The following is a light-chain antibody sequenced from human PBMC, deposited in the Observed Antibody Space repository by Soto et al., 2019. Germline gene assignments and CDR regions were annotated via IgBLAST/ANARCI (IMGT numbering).Light chain of an antibody. CDR3: QQYNSYRT. J-gene: IGKJ1*01. Sequence: DIQMTQSPSTLSSSVGDRVSITWRARQRIGSWVAWYQQKPGEAPKLLIYKASSLESGVPSRFSSSGSGTEFTLTISSLPPDDFATYYCQQYNSYRTFGQGTKVDIK. V-gene: IGKV1-5*03. CDR1: QRIGSW. CDR2: KAS.